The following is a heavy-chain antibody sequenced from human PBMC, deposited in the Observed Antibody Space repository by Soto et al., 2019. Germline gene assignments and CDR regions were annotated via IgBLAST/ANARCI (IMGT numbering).Heavy chain of an antibody. CDR3: VKDPTVRGYRGYDSGYYFDF. CDR2: ISYDGSIQ. Sequence: QVQLVESGGGVVQPGRSLRLACSASGFIFSDYGVHWVRQAPGTALEWVAVISYDGSIQYYADSVKGRFTISRDNSENTLYLQMNSLSVEDTAVYFCVKDPTVRGYRGYDSGYYFDFWGQGSMVSVSS. CDR1: GFIFSDYG. V-gene: IGHV3-30*18. J-gene: IGHJ4*02. D-gene: IGHD5-12*01.